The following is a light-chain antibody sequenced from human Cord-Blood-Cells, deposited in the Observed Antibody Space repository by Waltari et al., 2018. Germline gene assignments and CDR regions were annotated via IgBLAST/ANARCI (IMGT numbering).Light chain of an antibody. J-gene: IGKJ1*01. CDR2: GAS. Sequence: EIVLTQSPGTLSLSPGERATLSCRPRQSLSSSYLAWYQQKPGQAPRLLIYGASSRATGIPERFSGSGSGKDLTPTFSSLGPKDFAVYYCQQYGSSPRTFGQGTKVEIK. CDR3: QQYGSSPRT. CDR1: QSLSSSY. V-gene: IGKV3-20*01.